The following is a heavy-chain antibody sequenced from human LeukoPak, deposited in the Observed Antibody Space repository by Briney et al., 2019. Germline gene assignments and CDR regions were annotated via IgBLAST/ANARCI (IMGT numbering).Heavy chain of an antibody. J-gene: IGHJ3*02. CDR2: IYNDGSST. CDR1: GFTLIIYE. V-gene: IGHV3-74*01. Sequence: PGGSLRLSCAASGFTLIIYEMNWVRQAPGKGLVWVSRIYNDGSSTSYADSVKGRFTISRGNAKSTLYLQMNSLRAEDTAVYYCARVRGGSGRSYAADAFDIWGQGTMVTVSS. CDR3: ARVRGGSGRSYAADAFDI. D-gene: IGHD1-26*01.